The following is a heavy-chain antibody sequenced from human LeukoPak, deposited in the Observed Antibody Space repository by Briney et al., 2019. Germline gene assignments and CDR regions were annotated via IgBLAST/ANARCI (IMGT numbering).Heavy chain of an antibody. J-gene: IGHJ6*02. D-gene: IGHD1/OR15-1a*01. V-gene: IGHV3-72*01. CDR3: ARIAINANNGMDV. Sequence: GGSQTLSCLPSGFKFIDHYIVWLGQAPARGLDWVGRSKNKDSSYTTEYAASVEGRFTISRDVSESSLYLQMNSLRTEDTAVYYCARIAINANNGMDVWGQGTTVTVSS. CDR1: GFKFIDHY. CDR2: SKNKDSSYTT.